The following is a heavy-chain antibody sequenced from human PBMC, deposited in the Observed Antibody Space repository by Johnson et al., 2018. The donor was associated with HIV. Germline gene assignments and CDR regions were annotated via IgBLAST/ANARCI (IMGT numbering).Heavy chain of an antibody. CDR3: ATRDPTYRPGVFDI. CDR1: GFTFSSYA. CDR2: ISYDGSNK. D-gene: IGHD2-2*02. V-gene: IGHV3-30-3*01. J-gene: IGHJ3*02. Sequence: QMLLVESGGVVVQPGRSLRLSCAASGFTFSSYAMHWIRQAPGKGLEWVAVISYDGSNKYYADSVKGRFTISRDNSKNTLYLQMNSLRAEDTAVYYCATRDPTYRPGVFDIWGQGTMVTVSS.